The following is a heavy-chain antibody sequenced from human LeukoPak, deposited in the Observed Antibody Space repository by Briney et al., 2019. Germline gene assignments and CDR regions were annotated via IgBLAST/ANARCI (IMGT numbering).Heavy chain of an antibody. CDR2: IRFDGTSK. J-gene: IGHJ4*02. D-gene: IGHD3-10*01. V-gene: IGHV3-33*01. CDR1: GFTFSNYG. CDR3: ARAKPKNMVRGLIMRRESRYYFDY. Sequence: GRSLRLSCAASGFTFSNYGMHWVRQAPGKGLEWVAFIRFDGTSKYYADSVKGRFTISRDNSKSTLYIQMNSLRAEDTAVYYCARAKPKNMVRGLIMRRESRYYFDYWGQGTLVTVSS.